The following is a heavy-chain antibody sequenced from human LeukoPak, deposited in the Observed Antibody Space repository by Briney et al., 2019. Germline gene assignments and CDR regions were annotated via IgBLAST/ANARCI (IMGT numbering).Heavy chain of an antibody. V-gene: IGHV3-66*01. CDR1: GSTVSSNC. D-gene: IGHD2-2*01. CDR3: ARDFCSSTSCHN. J-gene: IGHJ4*02. CDR2: IYSGGST. Sequence: GGSLRLSCAASGSTVSSNCMSWVRQAPGKGLEWVSVIYSGGSTYYADSVKGRFTISRDNSKNTLYLQMNSLRAEDTAVYYCARDFCSSTSCHNWGQGTLVTVSS.